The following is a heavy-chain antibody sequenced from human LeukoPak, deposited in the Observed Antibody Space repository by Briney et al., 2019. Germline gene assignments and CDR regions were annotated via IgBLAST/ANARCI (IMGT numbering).Heavy chain of an antibody. CDR2: ISSSRNYI. D-gene: IGHD6-19*01. Sequence: GGSLRLSCAASGFTFSSYSMSWVRQAPGKGLEWVSSISSSRNYISYADSVKGRFTISRDNANNSLYLQMNSLRAEDTAIYFCARKGLAVAAGLDYWGQGTLVTVSS. V-gene: IGHV3-21*01. CDR1: GFTFSSYS. J-gene: IGHJ4*02. CDR3: ARKGLAVAAGLDY.